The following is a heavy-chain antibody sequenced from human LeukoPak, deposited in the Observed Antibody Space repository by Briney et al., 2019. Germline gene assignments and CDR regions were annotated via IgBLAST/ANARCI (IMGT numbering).Heavy chain of an antibody. Sequence: PGGSLRLSCAASGFTVSSNYMSWVRQAPGKGLEWVSVIYSGGSTYYADSVKGRFTISRDNSKNTLYLQMNSLRAEDTAVYYCARGQQHSSSWYGPDAFDIWGQGTMVTVSS. J-gene: IGHJ3*02. CDR1: GFTVSSNY. CDR2: IYSGGST. V-gene: IGHV3-53*01. CDR3: ARGQQHSSSWYGPDAFDI. D-gene: IGHD6-13*01.